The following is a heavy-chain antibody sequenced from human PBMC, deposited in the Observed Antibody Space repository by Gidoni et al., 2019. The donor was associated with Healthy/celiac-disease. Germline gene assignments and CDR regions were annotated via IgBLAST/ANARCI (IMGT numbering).Heavy chain of an antibody. Sequence: EVQLVASGGGLVQPGGSLRLSCAASGFTFSSYWMSWVRQAPGKGLEWVANIKQDGSEKYYVDSVKGRFTISRDNAKNSLYLQMNSLRAEDTAVYYCARGPGSGYYGFDYWGQGTLVTVSS. CDR1: GFTFSSYW. CDR2: IKQDGSEK. CDR3: ARGPGSGYYGFDY. J-gene: IGHJ4*02. D-gene: IGHD3-22*01. V-gene: IGHV3-7*01.